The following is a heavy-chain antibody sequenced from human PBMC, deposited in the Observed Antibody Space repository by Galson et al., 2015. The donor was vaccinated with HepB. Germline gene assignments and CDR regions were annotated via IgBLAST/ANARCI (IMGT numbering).Heavy chain of an antibody. CDR1: GFTFSSYG. D-gene: IGHD3-10*01. Sequence: SLRLSCAASGFTFSSYGMHWVRQAPGKGLEWVAVISYDGSNKYYADSVKGRFTISRDNSKNTLYLQMNSLRAEDTAVYYCAKGKGGVRGVSLWAFDIWGQGTMVTVSS. J-gene: IGHJ3*02. CDR3: AKGKGGVRGVSLWAFDI. V-gene: IGHV3-30*18. CDR2: ISYDGSNK.